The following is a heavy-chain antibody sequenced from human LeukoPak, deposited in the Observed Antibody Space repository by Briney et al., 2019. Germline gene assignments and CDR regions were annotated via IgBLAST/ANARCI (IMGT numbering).Heavy chain of an antibody. J-gene: IGHJ4*02. CDR3: ARGGYTEQSNFDY. CDR1: GGTFSSYA. D-gene: IGHD5-12*01. V-gene: IGHV1-69*04. Sequence: SGKVSCKASGGTFSSYAISWVRQAPGQGLEWMGRIIPILGIANYAQKFQGRVTITADKSTSTAYMELSSLRSEDTAVYYCARGGYTEQSNFDYWGQGTLVTVSS. CDR2: IIPILGIA.